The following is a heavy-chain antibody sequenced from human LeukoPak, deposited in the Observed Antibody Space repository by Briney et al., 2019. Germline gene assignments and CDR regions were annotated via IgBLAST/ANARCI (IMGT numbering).Heavy chain of an antibody. J-gene: IGHJ6*03. Sequence: SGGSLRLSCAASGFTFSSYGMHWVRQAPGKGLECVAFIRYDGSNKYYADSVKGRFTISRDNSKNTLYLQMNSLRAKDTAVYYCAKDYGGNPYYYYMDVWSKGTTVTVSS. CDR1: GFTFSSYG. CDR3: AKDYGGNPYYYYMDV. V-gene: IGHV3-30*02. D-gene: IGHD4-23*01. CDR2: IRYDGSNK.